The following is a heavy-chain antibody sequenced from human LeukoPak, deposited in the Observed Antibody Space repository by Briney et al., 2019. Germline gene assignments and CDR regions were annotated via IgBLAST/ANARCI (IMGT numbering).Heavy chain of an antibody. D-gene: IGHD3-3*01. Sequence: ASVKVSCKASGGTFSSYAISWVRQAPGQGLEWMGRIIPILGIANYAQKFQGRVTITADKSTSTAYMELSSLRSDDTAVYYCARAVTIFGVVPFDYWGQGTLVTVSS. V-gene: IGHV1-69*04. CDR1: GGTFSSYA. CDR2: IIPILGIA. J-gene: IGHJ4*02. CDR3: ARAVTIFGVVPFDY.